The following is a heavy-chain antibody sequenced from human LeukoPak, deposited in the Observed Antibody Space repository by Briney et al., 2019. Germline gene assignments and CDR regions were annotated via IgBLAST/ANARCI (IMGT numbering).Heavy chain of an antibody. V-gene: IGHV3-73*01. Sequence: GGSLRLSCAASGFTFSGSAMHWVRQASGKGLEWVGRIRSKANSYATAYAASVKGRFTISRDDSKNTAYLQMNSLKTEDTAVYYCTSLAYSSSSGLDYWGQGTLATVSS. CDR3: TSLAYSSSSGLDY. J-gene: IGHJ4*02. CDR1: GFTFSGSA. D-gene: IGHD6-6*01. CDR2: IRSKANSYAT.